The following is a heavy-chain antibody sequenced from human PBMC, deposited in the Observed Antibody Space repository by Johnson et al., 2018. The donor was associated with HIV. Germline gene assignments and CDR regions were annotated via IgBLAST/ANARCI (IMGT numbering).Heavy chain of an antibody. J-gene: IGHJ3*02. CDR3: TSTIDMVPTGRSYDAFDI. V-gene: IGHV3-30*03. CDR2: ISYDGSNK. Sequence: QMQLVESGGGLVQPGGSLRLSCAASGFTFSSYGMHWVRQAPGKGLEWVAVISYDGSNKYYADSVKGRFTISRDNYKNTLYLQMNSLRAEDTAVYYCTSTIDMVPTGRSYDAFDIWGQGTMVTVSS. CDR1: GFTFSSYG. D-gene: IGHD5-12*01.